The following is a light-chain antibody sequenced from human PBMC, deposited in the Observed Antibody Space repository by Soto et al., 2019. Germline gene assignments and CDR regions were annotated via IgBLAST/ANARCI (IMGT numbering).Light chain of an antibody. V-gene: IGKV1-39*01. CDR2: GAA. CDR3: QQSYNIQALT. Sequence: DIQMTQSPSSLSASVGDRVAITCRASQNIRNYLNWYQQKPGKAPRVLIYGAASLQSGVPSRLSGSGSGQNFSLTINSLQPADYATYYCQQSYNIQALTFGGGTKVDIK. J-gene: IGKJ4*01. CDR1: QNIRNY.